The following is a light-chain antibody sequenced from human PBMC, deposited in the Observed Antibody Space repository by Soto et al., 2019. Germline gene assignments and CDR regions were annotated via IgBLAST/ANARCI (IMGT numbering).Light chain of an antibody. CDR3: QQSYSSPRT. V-gene: IGKV1-39*01. J-gene: IGKJ1*01. Sequence: DIQMTQSPSSLSASVGDRVTITCRASQSISSYLNWYQQKPGQAPKLLIYTANTLYTGVPSRFSGSGSWTDFTLTISSLQPEDFATYYCQQSYSSPRTFGQGTKVEIK. CDR2: TAN. CDR1: QSISSY.